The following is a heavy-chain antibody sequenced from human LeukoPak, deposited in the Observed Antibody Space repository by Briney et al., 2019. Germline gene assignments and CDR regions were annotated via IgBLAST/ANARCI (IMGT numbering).Heavy chain of an antibody. Sequence: KASETLSLTCAVYGGSFSGYYWTWIRQPPGKGLEWIGYIYYSGGTSYNPSLKSRITMSVDTSKKQFSLKLSSVTAADTAVYYCARELSPEAFDIWGQGTMVIVSS. V-gene: IGHV4-34*10. CDR3: ARELSPEAFDI. J-gene: IGHJ3*02. CDR2: IYYSGGT. D-gene: IGHD3-16*02. CDR1: GGSFSGYY.